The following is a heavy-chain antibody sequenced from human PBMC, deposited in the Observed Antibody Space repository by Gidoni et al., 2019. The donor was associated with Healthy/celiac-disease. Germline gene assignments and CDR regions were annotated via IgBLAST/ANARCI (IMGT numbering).Heavy chain of an antibody. J-gene: IGHJ4*02. D-gene: IGHD1-26*01. CDR3: ARSWDSGSYYGDAFDY. Sequence: QVQLVESGGGVVQPGRSLRLSCAASGFTFSSYAMHWVRQAPGKGLEWVAVISYDGSNKYYADSVKGRFTISRDNSKNTLYLQMNSLRAEDTAVYYCARSWDSGSYYGDAFDYWGQGTLVTVSS. CDR2: ISYDGSNK. CDR1: GFTFSSYA. V-gene: IGHV3-30*04.